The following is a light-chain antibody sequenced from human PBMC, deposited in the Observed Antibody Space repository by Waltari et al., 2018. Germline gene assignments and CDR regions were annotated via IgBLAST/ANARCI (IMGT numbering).Light chain of an antibody. J-gene: IGKJ4*01. CDR2: GAS. CDR1: QSVSSE. Sequence: ETVMTQSPGTLSVSPGDRVSLSCRASQSVSSELAWYQQKPGQTPRLLIYGASTRVTGIPARFSGSGSGTELTLTISSLQSEDFGVYYCQQYNKWPLTFGGGTKVEIK. CDR3: QQYNKWPLT. V-gene: IGKV3-15*01.